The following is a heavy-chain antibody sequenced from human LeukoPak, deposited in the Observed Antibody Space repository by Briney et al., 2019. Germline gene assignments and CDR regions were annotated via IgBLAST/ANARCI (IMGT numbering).Heavy chain of an antibody. D-gene: IGHD3-22*01. Sequence: ASVKVSCKASGCTFTKYGINWVRQAPGQGLEWMGWISAYNGNTNYAQKLQGRVTMTTDTYTSTVYMELRSLRSDDTAVYYCARDTISNYYDSTGYFSYWGQGTLVTVSS. CDR3: ARDTISNYYDSTGYFSY. J-gene: IGHJ4*02. CDR2: ISAYNGNT. V-gene: IGHV1-18*01. CDR1: GCTFTKYG.